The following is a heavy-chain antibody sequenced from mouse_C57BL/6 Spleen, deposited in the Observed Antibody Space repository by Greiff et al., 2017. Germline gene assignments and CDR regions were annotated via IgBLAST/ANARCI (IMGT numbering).Heavy chain of an antibody. D-gene: IGHD1-1*01. CDR2: INPNNGGT. CDR1: GYTFTDYY. CDR3: ASYYYGSRYFDV. Sequence: VQLQQSGPELVKPGASVKISCKASGYTFTDYYMNWVKQSHGKSLEWIGDINPNNGGTSYNQKFKGKATLTVDKSSSTAYMELRSLTSEDSAVYYCASYYYGSRYFDVWGTGTTVTVSS. V-gene: IGHV1-26*01. J-gene: IGHJ1*03.